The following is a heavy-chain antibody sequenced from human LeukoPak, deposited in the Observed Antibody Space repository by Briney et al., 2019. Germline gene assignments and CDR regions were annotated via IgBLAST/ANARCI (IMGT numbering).Heavy chain of an antibody. Sequence: SETLSLTCTVSGGSISSYYWSWIRLPPGKGLEWIGCIHYSGSTNYNPSLKSRVTISVDTSKNQFYLKLSSVTAADTAVYYCARVRDRSSYFYDLDYWGQGTLVTVSS. CDR1: GGSISSYY. J-gene: IGHJ4*02. CDR3: ARVRDRSSYFYDLDY. V-gene: IGHV4-59*01. CDR2: IHYSGST. D-gene: IGHD3-22*01.